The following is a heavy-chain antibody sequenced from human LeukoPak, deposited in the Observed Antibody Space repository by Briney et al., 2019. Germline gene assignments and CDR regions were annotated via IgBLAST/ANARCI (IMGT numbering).Heavy chain of an antibody. CDR1: GYTFTSYG. CDR2: ISAYNGNT. CDR3: ARDQSSSLLGYFDL. V-gene: IGHV1-18*01. D-gene: IGHD2-15*01. J-gene: IGHJ2*01. Sequence: VASVKVSCKASGYTFTSYGISWVRQAPGQGLEWMGWISAYNGNTNYAQKLQGRVTMTTDTSTSTAYMELRSLRSDDTAVYYCARDQSSSLLGYFDLWGRGTLVTVSS.